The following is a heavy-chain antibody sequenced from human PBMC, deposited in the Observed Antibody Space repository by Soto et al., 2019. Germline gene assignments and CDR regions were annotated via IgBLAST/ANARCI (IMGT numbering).Heavy chain of an antibody. D-gene: IGHD1-1*01. CDR2: IFYSGST. CDR3: ARTQIQLGTSPFEY. J-gene: IGHJ4*02. V-gene: IGHV4-39*02. Sequence: SETLSLTCTVSGGSISSNSYYWGWIRQPPGKGLEWIGSIFYSGSTYDNPSLKSRVTISVDTSKNHFALKLTSVTAADTAVYYCARTQIQLGTSPFEYWGQGILVTVSS. CDR1: GGSISSNSYY.